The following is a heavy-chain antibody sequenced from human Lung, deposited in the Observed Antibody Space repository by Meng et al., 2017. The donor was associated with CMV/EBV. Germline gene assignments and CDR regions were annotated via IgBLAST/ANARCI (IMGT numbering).Heavy chain of an antibody. CDR3: ARMGRFSGSYDFWSGYSPPGGFDI. V-gene: IGHV4-61*01. Sequence: SXTLSLXFTVSGGSVSSGSYYWSWIRQPPGKGLEWIGYIYYSGSTNYNPSLKSRVTISVDTSKNQFSLKLSSVTAADTAVYYCARMGRFSGSYDFWSGYSPPGGFDIWGQGTMVTVSS. J-gene: IGHJ3*02. CDR2: IYYSGST. CDR1: GGSVSSGSYY. D-gene: IGHD3-3*01.